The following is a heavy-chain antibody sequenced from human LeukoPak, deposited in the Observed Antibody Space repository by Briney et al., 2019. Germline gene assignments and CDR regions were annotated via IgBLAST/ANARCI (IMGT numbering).Heavy chain of an antibody. V-gene: IGHV3-23*01. CDR1: GFTLSTYA. CDR2: ISAGGGST. CDR3: AKDLRTYPNTPIDY. D-gene: IGHD2-2*02. Sequence: GGSLRLSCAASGFTLSTYAMSWVRQAPGKGLEWVSGISAGGGSTYYADSVKGRFTISRDNSKSTLYLHMNSLRAEDTAVYYCAKDLRTYPNTPIDYWGQGTLVTVSS. J-gene: IGHJ4*02.